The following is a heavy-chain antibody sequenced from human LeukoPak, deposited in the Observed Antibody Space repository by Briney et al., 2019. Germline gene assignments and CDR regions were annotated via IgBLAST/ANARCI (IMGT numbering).Heavy chain of an antibody. D-gene: IGHD3-10*01. J-gene: IGHJ4*02. CDR2: IKQDGSEK. Sequence: GSLRLSCAASGSTFSSYWMSWVRQAPGKGLEWVANIKQDGSEKYYVDSVKGRFTISRDNAKNSLYLQMNSLRAEDTAVYYCARDLRAIWFGETSFDYWGQGTLVTVSS. CDR3: ARDLRAIWFGETSFDY. CDR1: GSTFSSYW. V-gene: IGHV3-7*01.